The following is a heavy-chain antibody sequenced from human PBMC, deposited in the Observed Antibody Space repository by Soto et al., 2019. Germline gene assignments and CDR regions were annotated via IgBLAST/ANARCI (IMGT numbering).Heavy chain of an antibody. CDR3: AKVNEVAYQGGFDP. J-gene: IGHJ5*02. Sequence: EVQLLESGGGLVQPGGSLRLSCAASGFTFSSYAMSWVREAPGKGLEWVSAISGSGGSTYYADSVKGRFTISRDNSKKTLYLQMTSLRAEDTAVYYCAKVNEVAYQGGFDPWGQGTLVTVSS. CDR2: ISGSGGST. V-gene: IGHV3-23*01. D-gene: IGHD2-15*01. CDR1: GFTFSSYA.